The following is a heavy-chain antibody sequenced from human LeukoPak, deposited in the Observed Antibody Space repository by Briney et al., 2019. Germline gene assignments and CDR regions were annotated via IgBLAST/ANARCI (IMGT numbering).Heavy chain of an antibody. CDR2: IIPIFGTA. CDR1: GGTFSSYA. J-gene: IGHJ5*02. V-gene: IGHV1-69*06. D-gene: IGHD3-10*01. CDR3: ARVGGQYYGSGSYTNNWFDP. Sequence: ASVKVSCKASGGTFSSYAISWVRQAPGQGLEWMGGIIPIFGTANYAQKFQGRVTITADKSTSTAYMELSSLRSEDTAVYYCARVGGQYYGSGSYTNNWFDPWGQGTLVTVSS.